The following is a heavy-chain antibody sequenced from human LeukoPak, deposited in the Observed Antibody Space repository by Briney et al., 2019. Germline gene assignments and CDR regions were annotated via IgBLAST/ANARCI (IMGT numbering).Heavy chain of an antibody. CDR1: RFTFSSYG. D-gene: IGHD2-15*01. V-gene: IGHV3-21*06. J-gene: IGHJ4*02. CDR3: ARGRVYCSGDTCYSNMFYFDS. CDR2: ISSSSDYI. Sequence: PGGSLRLSCAASRFTFSSYGMSWVRQAPGKGLEWVSSISSSSDYIYYADSMKGRFTISRDNAKNSLSLQMISLRAEDTAVYYCARGRVYCSGDTCYSNMFYFDSWGQGTLVTVSS.